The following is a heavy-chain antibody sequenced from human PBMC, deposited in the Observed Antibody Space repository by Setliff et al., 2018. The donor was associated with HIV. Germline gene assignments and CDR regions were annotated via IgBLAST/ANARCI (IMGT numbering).Heavy chain of an antibody. V-gene: IGHV3-21*01. J-gene: IGHJ6*03. CDR2: ISYGSTYI. CDR1: GFTFSYHA. D-gene: IGHD3-16*01. Sequence: GSLRLSCAASGFTFSYHAMTWVRQAPGKGLEWVSGISYGSTYIYQSDSVRGRFTISRDDAKKSLYLQMNSLGAEDTAVYYCARSGGIGNYHWDVWGKGTTVTVSS. CDR3: ARSGGIGNYHWDV.